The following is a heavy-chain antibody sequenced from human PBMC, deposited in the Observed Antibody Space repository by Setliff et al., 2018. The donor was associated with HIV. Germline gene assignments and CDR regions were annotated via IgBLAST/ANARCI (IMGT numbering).Heavy chain of an antibody. Sequence: PSETLSLTCTVSGGSISSYHWSWIRQPPGKGLEWIGYIYDRGSTNYNPSLKSRVTISADTSKSQLSLRLNSVTAADTAVYYCARGHYYDGSGQYYFDYWGQGTLVTVSS. V-gene: IGHV4-59*01. CDR3: ARGHYYDGSGQYYFDY. CDR1: GGSISSYH. J-gene: IGHJ4*02. D-gene: IGHD3-22*01. CDR2: IYDRGST.